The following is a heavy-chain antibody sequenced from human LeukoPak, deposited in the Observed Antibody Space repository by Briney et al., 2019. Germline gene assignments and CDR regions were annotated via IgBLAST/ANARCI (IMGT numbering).Heavy chain of an antibody. D-gene: IGHD5-18*01. CDR2: IIPIFGTA. V-gene: IGHV1-69*05. CDR1: GGTFSSCA. Sequence: ASVKVSCKASGGTFSSCAISWVRQAPGQGLEWMGGIIPIFGTANYAQKFQGRVTITTDESTSTAYMELSSLRSEDTAVYYCARSVDTAMHPDYWGQGTLVTVSS. CDR3: ARSVDTAMHPDY. J-gene: IGHJ4*02.